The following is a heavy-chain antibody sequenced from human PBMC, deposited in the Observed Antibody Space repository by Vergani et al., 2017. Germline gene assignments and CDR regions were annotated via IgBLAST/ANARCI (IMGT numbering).Heavy chain of an antibody. Sequence: QVQLQQWGAGVVKPSGTLSLTCAVFGESFSSFYWSWIRQPPGKGLEWIGEINNDGHTNYNPSLGSRVTVSRDTAKKQFSLNLMSVTAADTAMYYCAVRPRVNLVGGEIVTKRTFDYWIQGSLVTVSS. V-gene: IGHV4-34*02. CDR2: INNDGHT. CDR3: AVRPRVNLVGGEIVTKRTFDY. CDR1: GESFSSFY. J-gene: IGHJ4*02. D-gene: IGHD3-10*01.